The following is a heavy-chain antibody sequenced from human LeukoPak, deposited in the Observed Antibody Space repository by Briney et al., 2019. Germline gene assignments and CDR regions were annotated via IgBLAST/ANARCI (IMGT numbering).Heavy chain of an antibody. CDR2: IYYSGST. V-gene: IGHV4-59*08. CDR3: ARHGTLGSTTYPLDY. CDR1: GGSISSYY. J-gene: IGHJ4*02. D-gene: IGHD1-26*01. Sequence: SETLSLTCTVSGGSISSYYWSWIRQAPGKGLEWIGNIYYSGSTNYNPSLKSRLTVSVDTSKNQFSLKLSSVTAADTAVYYCARHGTLGSTTYPLDYWGQGTLVTVSS.